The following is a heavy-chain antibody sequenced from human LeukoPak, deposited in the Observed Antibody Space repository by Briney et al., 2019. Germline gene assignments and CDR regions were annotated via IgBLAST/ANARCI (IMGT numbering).Heavy chain of an antibody. V-gene: IGHV4-34*01. CDR3: ARVGMGIVVVPAANAPAMDV. Sequence: GSLRLSCAASGFTFSDYYMSWIRQPPGKGLEWIGEINHSGSTNYNPSLKSRVTISVDTSKNQFSLKLSSVTAADTAVYYCARVGMGIVVVPAANAPAMDVWGQGTTVTVSS. D-gene: IGHD2-2*03. CDR1: GFTFSDYY. CDR2: INHSGST. J-gene: IGHJ6*02.